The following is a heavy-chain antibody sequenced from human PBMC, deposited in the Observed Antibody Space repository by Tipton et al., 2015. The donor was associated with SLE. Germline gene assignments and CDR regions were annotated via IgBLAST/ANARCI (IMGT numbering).Heavy chain of an antibody. CDR3: ARDNWGKSEVRAFDI. CDR2: INYSGNT. D-gene: IGHD3-16*01. J-gene: IGHJ3*02. Sequence: PGLVKPSQTLSLTCTVSGGSIRSGGYHWTWIRQHPGKGLEWIGYINYSGNTYYNPSLKSRVIISVDTSENHFSLKLSSVTAADTAVYYCARDNWGKSEVRAFDIWGPGTVVTVSS. V-gene: IGHV4-31*02. CDR1: GGSIRSGGYH.